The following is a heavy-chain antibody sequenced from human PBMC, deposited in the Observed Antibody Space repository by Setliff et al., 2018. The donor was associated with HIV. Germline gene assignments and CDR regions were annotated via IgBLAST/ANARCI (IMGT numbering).Heavy chain of an antibody. CDR2: INPSGGGT. Sequence: ASVKVSCKASGYTFTNYDINWVRQAPGQGLECMGMINPSGGGTSYAQKFQGRVTMTRDTSTSTVYMELRSLRSEDTAVYYCARGGQYSGSYLPRDYYMDVWGKGTTVTVSS. J-gene: IGHJ6*03. CDR1: GYTFTNYD. CDR3: ARGGQYSGSYLPRDYYMDV. D-gene: IGHD1-26*01. V-gene: IGHV1-46*01.